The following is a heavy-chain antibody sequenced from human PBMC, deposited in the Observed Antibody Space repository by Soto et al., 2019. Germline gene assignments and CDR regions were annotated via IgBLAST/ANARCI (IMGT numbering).Heavy chain of an antibody. CDR3: VRSTETGD. Sequence: EVQLVESGGGLVQPGGSLRLSCAASGFTVTSNYMSWVRQAPGKGLEWVSVIYSGGNIYYADSVKGRFTSSRDSSKNTLYLQMNSLRAEDTAVYYCVRSTETGDWGQGTLVTVSS. CDR2: IYSGGNI. V-gene: IGHV3-66*01. CDR1: GFTVTSNY. J-gene: IGHJ4*02.